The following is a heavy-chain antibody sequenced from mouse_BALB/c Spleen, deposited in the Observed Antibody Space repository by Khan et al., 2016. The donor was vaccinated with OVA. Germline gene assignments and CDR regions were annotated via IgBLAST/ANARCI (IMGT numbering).Heavy chain of an antibody. CDR2: ISSVGDYT. D-gene: IGHD4-1*01. CDR3: ASHLTGSFAY. Sequence: EVELVESGGDLVKPGGSLKLSCAASGFTFSSYSMSWVRQTPDKRLEWVATISSVGDYTYYPDSVKGRFTISRDNAKNTLYLQMSSLKSEDTAMYDCASHLTGSFAYWGQGTLVTVSA. V-gene: IGHV5-6*01. J-gene: IGHJ3*01. CDR1: GFTFSSYS.